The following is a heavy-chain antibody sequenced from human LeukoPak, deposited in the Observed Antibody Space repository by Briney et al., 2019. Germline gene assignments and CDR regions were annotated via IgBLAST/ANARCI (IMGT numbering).Heavy chain of an antibody. V-gene: IGHV3-21*01. J-gene: IGHJ4*02. CDR3: ASPETRQFDY. Sequence: GGSLRLSCAASGFTFSSYSMNWVRQAPGKGLEWVSSISSSSSYIYYADSVKGRFTISRDNSKNTLYLQMNSLRAEDTAVYYCASPETRQFDYWGQGTLVTVSS. CDR1: GFTFSSYS. D-gene: IGHD4-11*01. CDR2: ISSSSSYI.